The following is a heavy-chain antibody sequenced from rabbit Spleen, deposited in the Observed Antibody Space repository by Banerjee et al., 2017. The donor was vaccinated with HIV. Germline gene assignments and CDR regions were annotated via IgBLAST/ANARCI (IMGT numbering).Heavy chain of an antibody. D-gene: IGHD8-1*01. J-gene: IGHJ6*01. V-gene: IGHV1S45*01. CDR1: GFSFSPSYD. CDR3: ARDAGTSFSTYGMDL. CDR2: IYTGSSDST. Sequence: QEQLVESGGGLVQPGASLTLTCTASGFSFSPSYDMCWVRQAPGKGLEWIACIYTGSSDSTYSATWAKGRFTLSKTSSTTVTLQMTSLTAADTATYFCARDAGTSFSTYGMDLWGPGTLVT.